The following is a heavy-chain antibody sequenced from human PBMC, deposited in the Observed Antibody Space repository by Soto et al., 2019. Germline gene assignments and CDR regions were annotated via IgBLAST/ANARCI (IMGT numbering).Heavy chain of an antibody. CDR1: GFTFSDYY. CDR3: AKDWLNDSSGYSVTVEYFQH. Sequence: QVQLVESGGGLVKPGGSLRLSCAASGFTFSDYYMSWIRQAPGKGLEWVSYISSSGSGGSTYYADSVKGRFTISRDNSKNTLYLQMNSLRAEDTAVYYCAKDWLNDSSGYSVTVEYFQHWGQGTLVTVSS. D-gene: IGHD3-22*01. V-gene: IGHV3-11*01. J-gene: IGHJ1*01. CDR2: ISSSGSGGST.